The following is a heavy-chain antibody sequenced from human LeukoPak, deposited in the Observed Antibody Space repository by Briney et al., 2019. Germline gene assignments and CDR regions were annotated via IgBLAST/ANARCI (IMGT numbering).Heavy chain of an antibody. CDR2: ISYDGSKT. V-gene: IGHV3-30*04. CDR3: ASSEWELTSLDY. D-gene: IGHD1-26*01. J-gene: IGHJ4*02. Sequence: GRSLRLSCAASGFTFSGYAMHWFRQAPGKGLEWVTVISYDGSKTYYADSVKGRFTFSRDNSKNTLYLQMNSLRAEDTAVYYCASSEWELTSLDYWGQGTLVTVSS. CDR1: GFTFSGYA.